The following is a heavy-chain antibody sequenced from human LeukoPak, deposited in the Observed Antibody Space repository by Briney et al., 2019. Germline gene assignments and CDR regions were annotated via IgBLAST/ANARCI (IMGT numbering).Heavy chain of an antibody. D-gene: IGHD1-26*01. V-gene: IGHV4-59*01. CDR2: IYYSGST. CDR3: ARGEWELPDYYYGMDV. Sequence: SETLSLTCAVYGGSFSGYYWSWIRQPPGKGLEWIGYIYYSGSTNYNPSLKSRVTISVDTSKNQFSLKLSSVTAADTAVYYCARGEWELPDYYYGMDVWGQGTTVTVSS. CDR1: GGSFSGYY. J-gene: IGHJ6*02.